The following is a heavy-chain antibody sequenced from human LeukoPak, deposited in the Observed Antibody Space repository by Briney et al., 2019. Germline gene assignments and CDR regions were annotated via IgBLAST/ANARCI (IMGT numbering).Heavy chain of an antibody. CDR3: ARHVLSGYLNYWYFDL. D-gene: IGHD3-3*01. J-gene: IGHJ2*01. CDR1: GVSINNNY. V-gene: IGHV4-59*08. CDR2: IFNSGST. Sequence: SETLSLTCTVSGVSINNNYWSWIRQPPGKGLEWVGYIFNSGSTNYNPSLKGRVTISVDTSKNQFSLKLSSVTAADTAVYYCARHVLSGYLNYWYFDLWGRGTLVTVSS.